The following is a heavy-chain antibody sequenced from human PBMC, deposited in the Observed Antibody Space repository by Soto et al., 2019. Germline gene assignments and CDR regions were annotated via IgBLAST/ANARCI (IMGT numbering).Heavy chain of an antibody. D-gene: IGHD2-15*01. Sequence: QITLKESGPTLVKPTQTLTLTCTFSGFSLSTHGVGVGWIRQPAGKALEWLALIYWDDDKRYSASLNSRLTITKDTSKNPVVLTMTNVDPVDTATYYCAHAMLYCTGGSCSTWFDSWGPGTLVTVSS. CDR3: AHAMLYCTGGSCSTWFDS. V-gene: IGHV2-5*02. J-gene: IGHJ5*01. CDR1: GFSLSTHGVG. CDR2: IYWDDDK.